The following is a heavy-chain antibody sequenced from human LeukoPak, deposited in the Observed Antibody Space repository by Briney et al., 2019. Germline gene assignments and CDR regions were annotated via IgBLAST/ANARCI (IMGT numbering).Heavy chain of an antibody. D-gene: IGHD3-10*01. CDR3: ASSRYYYGAGSTNWFDP. V-gene: IGHV4-31*03. CDR2: IYSGST. J-gene: IGHJ5*02. CDR1: GGSITSDVYY. Sequence: SETLSLTCTVSGGSITSDVYYWSWIRQPPGKGLEWIGYIYSGSTSYNPSLKSRVTISVDTSKNQFSLSLTSVTAADTAVYYCASSRYYYGAGSTNWFDPWGQGTPVTVSS.